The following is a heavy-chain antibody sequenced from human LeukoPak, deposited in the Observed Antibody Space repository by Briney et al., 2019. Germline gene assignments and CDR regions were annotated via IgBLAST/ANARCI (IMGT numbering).Heavy chain of an antibody. V-gene: IGHV3-74*01. CDR2: INSDGSST. Sequence: PGGSLRLSCAASGFTFSSYWMHWVRQAPGKGLVWVSRINSDGSSTSYADSVKGRFTISRDNAKNTLYLQMNSLRAEDTTVYYCARDVVASQWSSGWYDAFDIWGQGTMVTVSS. CDR1: GFTFSSYW. CDR3: ARDVVASQWSSGWYDAFDI. D-gene: IGHD6-19*01. J-gene: IGHJ3*02.